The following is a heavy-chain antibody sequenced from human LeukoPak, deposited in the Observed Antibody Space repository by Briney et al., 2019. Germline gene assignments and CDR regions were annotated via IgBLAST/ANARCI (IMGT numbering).Heavy chain of an antibody. Sequence: ASVKVSCKASGYTFTGYYMHWVRQAPGQGLEWLGWVHLSGGGTYRAQKFEGRVTMTKGSSISTASMELSGLTSDDTAVYYCATAQRCSGGTCYAWTDAFHVWGQGTMVIVSS. J-gene: IGHJ3*01. CDR3: ATAQRCSGGTCYAWTDAFHV. CDR2: VHLSGGGT. D-gene: IGHD2-15*01. V-gene: IGHV1-2*02. CDR1: GYTFTGYY.